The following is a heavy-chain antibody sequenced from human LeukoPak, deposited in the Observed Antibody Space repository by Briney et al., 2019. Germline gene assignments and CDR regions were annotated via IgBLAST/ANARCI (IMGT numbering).Heavy chain of an antibody. CDR3: AKDVIPVAGISWVDY. D-gene: IGHD6-19*01. CDR2: NSGGCGSA. Sequence: GGSLRLSCAASGFTFSSYAMSWVRQAPGRGLEWVSANSGGCGSAYYADSVKGRFTSSRDNSNKTLYLQMNILRAEDTAVYYCAKDVIPVAGISWVDYWGQGTLVTVSS. V-gene: IGHV3-23*01. J-gene: IGHJ4*02. CDR1: GFTFSSYA.